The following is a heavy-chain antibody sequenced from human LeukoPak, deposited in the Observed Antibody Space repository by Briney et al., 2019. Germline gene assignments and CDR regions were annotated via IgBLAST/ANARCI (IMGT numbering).Heavy chain of an antibody. CDR3: ARVRKLRTRGVMDPLDY. D-gene: IGHD3-10*01. CDR1: GFTFNYYW. J-gene: IGHJ4*02. CDR2: IQQDGSEK. Sequence: PGGSLRLSCAASGFTFNYYWLTWVRQAPGKGLEWVANIQQDGSEKYYVDSVKGRFIISRDNAKNSLYQQMNSLRAEDTAVYYCARVRKLRTRGVMDPLDYWGQGTLVTVSS. V-gene: IGHV3-7*01.